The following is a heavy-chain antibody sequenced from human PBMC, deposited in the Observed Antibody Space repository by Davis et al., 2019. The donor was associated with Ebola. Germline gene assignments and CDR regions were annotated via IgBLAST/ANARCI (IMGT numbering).Heavy chain of an antibody. V-gene: IGHV3-7*04. Sequence: PGGSLRLSCAASGFTFRNYAMSWVRQAPGKGLEWVANIKPDGTVKYYVDSVKGRFTISRDNAKNSLNLQMNSLRVEDTAVYYCARVRGLDVWGQGTTVTVSS. J-gene: IGHJ6*02. CDR2: IKPDGTVK. CDR1: GFTFRNYA. CDR3: ARVRGLDV.